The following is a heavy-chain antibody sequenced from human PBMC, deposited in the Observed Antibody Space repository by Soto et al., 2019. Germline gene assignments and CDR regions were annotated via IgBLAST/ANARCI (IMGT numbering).Heavy chain of an antibody. D-gene: IGHD2-21*01. CDR1: GFTFGDYA. CDR3: TRDPHIPGPALSYYYMDV. Sequence: GGSLRLSCTASGFTFGDYAMSWFRQAPGKGLEWVGFIRSKAYGGTTEYAASVKGRFTISRDDSKSIAYLQMNSLKTEDTAVYYCTRDPHIPGPALSYYYMDVWGKGTTVTVSS. CDR2: IRSKAYGGTT. J-gene: IGHJ6*03. V-gene: IGHV3-49*03.